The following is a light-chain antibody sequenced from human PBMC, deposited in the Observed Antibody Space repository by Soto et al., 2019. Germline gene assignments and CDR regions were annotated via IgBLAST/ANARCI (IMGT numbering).Light chain of an antibody. CDR2: GAS. Sequence: EIVLTQSPGTLSLSPGERVTLSCRASQYVNSAHFAWYQQRPGQAPRLLIFGASARATGIPDRFSGSGSGTDFTLTIHRLEPEDFAVYYCQQYYTSPNTFGQGTKLEIK. CDR1: QYVNSAH. CDR3: QQYYTSPNT. J-gene: IGKJ2*01. V-gene: IGKV3-20*01.